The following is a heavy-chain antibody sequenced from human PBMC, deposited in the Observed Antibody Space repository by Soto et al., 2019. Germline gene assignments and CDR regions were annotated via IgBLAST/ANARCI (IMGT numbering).Heavy chain of an antibody. V-gene: IGHV1-69*13. CDR1: GGTFSSYA. J-gene: IGHJ6*02. CDR2: IIPIFGTA. CDR3: ASGAGSYYGYYYYGMDV. Sequence: SVKVSCKASGGTFSSYAISWVRQAPGQGLEWMGGIIPIFGTANYAQKFQGRVTITADESTSTAYMELSSLRSEDTAVYYCASGAGSYYGYYYYGMDVWGQGTTVTVSS. D-gene: IGHD1-26*01.